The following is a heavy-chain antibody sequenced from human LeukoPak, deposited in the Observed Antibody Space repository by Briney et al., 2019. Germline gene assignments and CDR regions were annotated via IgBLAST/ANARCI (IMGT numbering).Heavy chain of an antibody. J-gene: IGHJ4*02. Sequence: GGSRRLSCAAAGFTCSNYGMHWVRQAPGKGLEWVAVIWYDGSDKYHADSVKGRFTISRDNSKNTLYLQMNSLRVEDTAVYYCARPVVLGAYLRGAYYFDSWGQGTLVTVSS. CDR1: GFTCSNYG. D-gene: IGHD3-16*01. CDR2: IWYDGSDK. CDR3: ARPVVLGAYLRGAYYFDS. V-gene: IGHV3-33*01.